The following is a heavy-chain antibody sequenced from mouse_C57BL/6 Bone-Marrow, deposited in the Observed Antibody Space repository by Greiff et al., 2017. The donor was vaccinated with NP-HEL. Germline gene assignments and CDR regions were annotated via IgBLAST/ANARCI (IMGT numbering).Heavy chain of an antibody. CDR2: IDPSDSYT. Sequence: QVQLQQPGAELVMPGASVKLSCKASGYTFTSYWMHWVKQRPGQGLEWIGEIDPSDSYTNYNQKFKGKSTLTVDKSSSTAYMQLSSLTSEDSAVYYRARSGYYDYDNYAMDYWGQGTSVTVSS. J-gene: IGHJ4*01. D-gene: IGHD2-4*01. CDR1: GYTFTSYW. CDR3: ARSGYYDYDNYAMDY. V-gene: IGHV1-69*01.